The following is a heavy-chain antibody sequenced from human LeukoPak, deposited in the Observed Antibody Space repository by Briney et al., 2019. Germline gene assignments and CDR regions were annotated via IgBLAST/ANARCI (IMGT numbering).Heavy chain of an antibody. V-gene: IGHV3-7*01. Sequence: WGSLRLSCAASEFTFSSYWISWVRQVPGKGLEWVANINQDGSKKYSVDSVKGRFTISRDNAKNSLYLQMNSLRAEDTAVYYCAGTWSLYDALDIWGQGTMVTVSS. CDR2: INQDGSKK. CDR3: AGTWSLYDALDI. J-gene: IGHJ3*02. D-gene: IGHD6-13*01. CDR1: EFTFSSYW.